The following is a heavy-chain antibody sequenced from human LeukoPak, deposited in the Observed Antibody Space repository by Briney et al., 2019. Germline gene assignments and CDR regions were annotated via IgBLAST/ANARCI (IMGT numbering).Heavy chain of an antibody. J-gene: IGHJ5*02. D-gene: IGHD2-2*01. CDR3: ARDHSQLLRNWFDP. CDR1: GGTFSSYA. Sequence: SVKVSCKASGGTFSSYAISRVRQAPGQGLEWMGRIIPILGIANYAQKFQGRVTITADKSTSTAYMELSSLRSEDTAVYYCARDHSQLLRNWFDPWGQGTLVTVSS. V-gene: IGHV1-69*04. CDR2: IIPILGIA.